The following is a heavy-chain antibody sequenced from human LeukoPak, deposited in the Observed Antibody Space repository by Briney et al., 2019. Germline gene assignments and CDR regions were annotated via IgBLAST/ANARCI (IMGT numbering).Heavy chain of an antibody. CDR1: GFTFSSYA. CDR3: AKDRVSYGYFDY. D-gene: IGHD1-26*01. Sequence: GGSLRLSCAASGFTFSSYAMSWVRQAPGEGLEWVSAISGSGGSTYYADSVKGRFTISRDNSKNTLYLQMNSLRAEDTAVYYCAKDRVSYGYFDYWGQGTLVTVSS. CDR2: ISGSGGST. V-gene: IGHV3-23*01. J-gene: IGHJ4*02.